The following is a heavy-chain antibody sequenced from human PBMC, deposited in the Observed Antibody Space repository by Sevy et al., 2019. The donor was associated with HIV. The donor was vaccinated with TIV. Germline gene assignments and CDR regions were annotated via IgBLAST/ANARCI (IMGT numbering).Heavy chain of an antibody. J-gene: IGHJ4*02. CDR2: ISGSGGST. D-gene: IGHD4-17*01. CDR3: AKPKWTTVTTTSYDY. V-gene: IGHV3-23*01. Sequence: GGSLRLSCAASGFTFSSYAMSWVRQAPGKGLEWVSAISGSGGSTYYADSVKGRFTISRDNSKNTLYLQMNSLRAEDTAVYYSAKPKWTTVTTTSYDYWGQGTLVTVSS. CDR1: GFTFSSYA.